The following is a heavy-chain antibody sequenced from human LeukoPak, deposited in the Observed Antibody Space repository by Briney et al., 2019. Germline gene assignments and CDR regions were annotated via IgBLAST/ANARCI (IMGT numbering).Heavy chain of an antibody. V-gene: IGHV1-18*01. Sequence: ASVKVSCKASGYTFTSYDINWVRQATGQGLEWMGWMNPNSGNTNYAQKLQGRVTMTTDTSTSTAYMELRSLRSDDTAVYYCARDTPLEYSSSSLLVSGMDVWGQGTTVTVSS. CDR3: ARDTPLEYSSSSLLVSGMDV. J-gene: IGHJ6*02. CDR1: GYTFTSYD. CDR2: MNPNSGNT. D-gene: IGHD6-6*01.